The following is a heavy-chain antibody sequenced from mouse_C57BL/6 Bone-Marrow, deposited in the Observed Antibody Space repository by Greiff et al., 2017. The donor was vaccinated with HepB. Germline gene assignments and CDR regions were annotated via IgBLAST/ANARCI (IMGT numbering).Heavy chain of an antibody. CDR3: ARSVAFAY. D-gene: IGHD1-1*02. CDR2: IYPRSGNT. J-gene: IGHJ3*01. V-gene: IGHV1-81*01. CDR1: GYTFTSYG. Sequence: QVQLQQSGAELARPGASVKLSCKASGYTFTSYGISWVKQRTGQGLEWIGEIYPRSGNTYYNEKFKGKATLTADKSSSTAYMQLSSLTSEDSAVYLCARSVAFAYWGQGTLVTVSA.